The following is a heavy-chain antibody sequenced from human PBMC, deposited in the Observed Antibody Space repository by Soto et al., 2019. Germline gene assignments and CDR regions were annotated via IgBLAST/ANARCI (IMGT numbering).Heavy chain of an antibody. CDR2: IHYTGSI. J-gene: IGHJ5*02. Sequence: SETLSLTCSVSGASISSTSYYWGWIRQPPGKGLQWIGSIHYTGSIDYSPSLKGRVSMSVDTSKNELSLRLNSVTAADTAVYYCARHSHMLNNWFVPWGQGALVTVSS. D-gene: IGHD3-10*02. CDR1: GASISSTSYY. V-gene: IGHV4-39*01. CDR3: ARHSHMLNNWFVP.